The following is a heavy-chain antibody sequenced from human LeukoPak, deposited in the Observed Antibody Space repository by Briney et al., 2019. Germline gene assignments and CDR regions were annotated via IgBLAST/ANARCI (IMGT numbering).Heavy chain of an antibody. CDR1: GDSVSSNSVT. CDR2: TYYRSTWYN. J-gene: IGHJ5*02. CDR3: ARRLTQYDCFDP. V-gene: IGHV6-1*01. Sequence: SHTLSLSCAISGDSVSSNSVTWNWIRQSPSRGLEWLGRTYYRSTWYNDYAVSVRGRITVNPDTSKNQFSLHLNSVTPEDTAVYYCARRLTQYDCFDPWGQGILVTVSS. D-gene: IGHD2-2*01.